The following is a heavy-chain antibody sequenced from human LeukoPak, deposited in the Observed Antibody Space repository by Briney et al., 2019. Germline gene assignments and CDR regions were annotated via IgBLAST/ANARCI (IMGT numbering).Heavy chain of an antibody. Sequence: SESLSLTCTVSGGSISSSGYYWGWIRQPPGKGLVWIGSIYYSGSTYYNPSLKSRVTISVDTSKNQFSLKLSSVTAADTAVYYCARQPTKYYYGSGSYLGAFDIWGQGTMVTVSS. V-gene: IGHV4-39*01. CDR2: IYYSGST. CDR3: ARQPTKYYYGSGSYLGAFDI. CDR1: GGSISSSGYY. J-gene: IGHJ3*02. D-gene: IGHD3-10*01.